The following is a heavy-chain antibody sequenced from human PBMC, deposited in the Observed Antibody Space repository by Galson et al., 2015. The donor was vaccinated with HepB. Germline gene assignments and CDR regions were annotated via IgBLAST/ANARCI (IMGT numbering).Heavy chain of an antibody. CDR2: IYWDDEQ. CDR1: GFSLSTSGVG. CDR3: AHRQAYYDGRGLGGFDM. Sequence: PALVKPTQTLTLTCTFSGFSLSTSGVGVGWIRQPPGKALEWLALIYWDDEQRYRLSLKSRLTITKDTSNNQVVLTMTNIDPVDTATYFCAHRQAYYDGRGLGGFDMWGQGTMVTVSS. D-gene: IGHD3-22*01. J-gene: IGHJ3*02. V-gene: IGHV2-5*02.